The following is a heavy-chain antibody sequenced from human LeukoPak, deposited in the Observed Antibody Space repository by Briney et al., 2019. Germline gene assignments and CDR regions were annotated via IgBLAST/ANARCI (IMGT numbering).Heavy chain of an antibody. D-gene: IGHD4-17*01. J-gene: IGHJ4*02. CDR3: ARDDSTDYGFDY. Sequence: GGSLRLSRAASGFTFSSYSMNWVRQAPGKGLEWVSSISSSSSYIYYADSVKGRFTISRDNAKNSLYLQMNSLRAEDTAVYYCARDDSTDYGFDYWGQGTLVTVSS. V-gene: IGHV3-21*01. CDR2: ISSSSSYI. CDR1: GFTFSSYS.